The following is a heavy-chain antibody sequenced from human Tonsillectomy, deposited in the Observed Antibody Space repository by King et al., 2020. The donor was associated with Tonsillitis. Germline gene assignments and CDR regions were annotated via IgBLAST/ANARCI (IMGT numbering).Heavy chain of an antibody. CDR1: GYSFSNYW. Sequence: QLVQSGAEVKKPGESLRISCQGSGYSFSNYWISWVRQKPGKGLEWMGRIDPSDSYTKYSPSFQGHVTISADKSISTAYLQWGSLKASDTAMYYCAGRNLYDSHDSYYPGGWFDPWGQGTLVTVSS. CDR2: IDPSDSYT. V-gene: IGHV5-10-1*01. D-gene: IGHD3-22*01. CDR3: AGRNLYDSHDSYYPGGWFDP. J-gene: IGHJ5*02.